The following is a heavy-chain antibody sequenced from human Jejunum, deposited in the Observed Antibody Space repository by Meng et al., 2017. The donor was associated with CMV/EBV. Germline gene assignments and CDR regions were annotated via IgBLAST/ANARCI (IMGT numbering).Heavy chain of an antibody. Sequence: FGFPVTRYGNHWVRQFTGKGLEWVAVLWYDGSRKYFADSVQGRFSISRDDSKNTVYLQMNSLRAEDTAVYYCARDNDGSSHYSQFDYWGQGTLVTVSS. CDR3: ARDNDGSSHYSQFDY. V-gene: IGHV3-33*01. CDR1: GFPVTRYG. CDR2: LWYDGSRK. J-gene: IGHJ4*02. D-gene: IGHD3-22*01.